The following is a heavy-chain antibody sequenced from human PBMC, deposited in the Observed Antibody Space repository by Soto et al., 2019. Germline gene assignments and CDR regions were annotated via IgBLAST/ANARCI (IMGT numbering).Heavy chain of an antibody. Sequence: PSETLSLTCAVSGGSISSGGYSWSWIRQPPGKGLEWIGYIYHSGSTYYNPSLKSRVTISVDRSKNQFSLKLSSVTAADTAVYYCASSGSWSTRQETNWFDPWGQGTLVTVSS. CDR3: ASSGSWSTRQETNWFDP. V-gene: IGHV4-30-2*01. D-gene: IGHD1-26*01. CDR2: IYHSGST. J-gene: IGHJ5*02. CDR1: GGSISSGGYS.